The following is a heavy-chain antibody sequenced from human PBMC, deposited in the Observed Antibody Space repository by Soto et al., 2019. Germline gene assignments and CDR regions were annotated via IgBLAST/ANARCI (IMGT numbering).Heavy chain of an antibody. V-gene: IGHV4-31*03. D-gene: IGHD2-21*01. Sequence: SETLSLTCSVSGAALDSGNYYWSWIRQVPGKGLEWIGHIYVTGAVDYNPSLRDRITISQDTSERQFSLNLRLVTAADTAVYYCARLRIATNNYKWFDPWGQGTLVTVSS. J-gene: IGHJ5*02. CDR3: ARLRIATNNYKWFDP. CDR1: GAALDSGNYY. CDR2: IYVTGAV.